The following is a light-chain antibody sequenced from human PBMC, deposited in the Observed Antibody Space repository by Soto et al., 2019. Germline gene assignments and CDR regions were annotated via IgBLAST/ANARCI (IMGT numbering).Light chain of an antibody. CDR3: HQYNSYWT. J-gene: IGKJ1*01. CDR2: AAC. Sequence: DIQMTQSPSSLSASVAHRVTITWRASQGISTYVNWYQQKPRKAPKGLIYAACSSQSGVPSRFSGSGSGTEFTISISSLQTDAFETYYCHQYNSYWTFGQGTNVDIK. V-gene: IGKV1-16*01. CDR1: QGISTY.